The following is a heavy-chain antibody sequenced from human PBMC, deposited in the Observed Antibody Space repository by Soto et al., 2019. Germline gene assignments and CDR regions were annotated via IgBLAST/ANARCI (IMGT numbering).Heavy chain of an antibody. J-gene: IGHJ6*02. CDR2: IIPIPGTS. D-gene: IGHD2-2*01. Sequence: QVQLVQSGAEVKKPGYSVKVSCTASGGTFGSYAISWVRQAPGQGLEWMGGIIPIPGTSNYAQKFQGRVTIAADESTSTAYMQLRSLISEDTAVYFCARSQGSSTSLEIYYYYYYGMDVWGQGTTVTVSS. CDR3: ARSQGSSTSLEIYYYYYYGMDV. CDR1: GGTFGSYA. V-gene: IGHV1-69*01.